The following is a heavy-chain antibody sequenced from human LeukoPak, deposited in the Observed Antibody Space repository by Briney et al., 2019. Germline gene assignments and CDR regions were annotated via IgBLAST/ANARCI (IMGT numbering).Heavy chain of an antibody. Sequence: GGSLRLSCAASGFTFSSYAMSWVRQAPGKGPEWVSAISGSGGSTYYADSVKGRFTISRDNSKNTLYLQMNSLRAEDTAVYYCAKKGSSGWYEIDYWGQGTLVTVSS. D-gene: IGHD6-19*01. CDR2: ISGSGGST. V-gene: IGHV3-23*01. J-gene: IGHJ4*02. CDR1: GFTFSSYA. CDR3: AKKGSSGWYEIDY.